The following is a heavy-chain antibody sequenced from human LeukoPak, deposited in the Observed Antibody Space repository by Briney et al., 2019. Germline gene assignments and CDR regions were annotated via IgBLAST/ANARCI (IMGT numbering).Heavy chain of an antibody. CDR2: ISSSSIYT. V-gene: IGHV3-11*05. D-gene: IGHD2-15*01. J-gene: IGHJ4*02. CDR1: GFIFSDYY. Sequence: GESLKISCAASGFIFSDYYMSWIRQAPGKGLEWLSYISSSSIYTSYADSVKGRFIISRDNARNSLYLQLNSLRAEDTAVYYCARGSPPDYWGQGTLVTVSS. CDR3: ARGSPPDY.